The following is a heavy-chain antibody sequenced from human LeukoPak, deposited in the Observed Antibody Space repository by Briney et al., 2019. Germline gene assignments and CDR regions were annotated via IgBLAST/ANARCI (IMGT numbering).Heavy chain of an antibody. CDR2: IYYSGST. J-gene: IGHJ3*02. CDR3: ARARYYDSSGGAFDI. V-gene: IGHV4-31*11. Sequence: SETLSLTCAVYGGSFSGYYWSWIRQHPGKGLEWIGYIYYSGSTYYNPSLKSRVTISVDTSKNQFSLKLSSVTAADTAVYYCARARYYDSSGGAFDIWGQGTMVTVSS. D-gene: IGHD3-22*01. CDR1: GGSFSGYY.